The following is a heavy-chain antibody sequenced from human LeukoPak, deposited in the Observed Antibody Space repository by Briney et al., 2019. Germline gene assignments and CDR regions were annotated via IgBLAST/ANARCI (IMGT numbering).Heavy chain of an antibody. CDR2: ISGNGHQT. CDR3: AKDANYYDSSGFFIPFDY. CDR1: GFAFSRFA. D-gene: IGHD3-22*01. Sequence: PGGSLRLSCSASGFAFSRFAMTWVRHLPGKGLDWVSTISGNGHQTYYGDSVKGRFSVSRDNSKNILYLQMDSLRADDSALYYRAKDANYYDSSGFFIPFDYWGQGTLVTVSS. J-gene: IGHJ4*02. V-gene: IGHV3-23*01.